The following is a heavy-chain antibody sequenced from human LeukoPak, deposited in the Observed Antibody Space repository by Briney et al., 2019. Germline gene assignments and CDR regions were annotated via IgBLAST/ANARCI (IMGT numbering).Heavy chain of an antibody. V-gene: IGHV4-38-2*02. CDR1: GYSISSGFY. Sequence: PSETLSLTCTVSGYSISSGFYWGLIRQPPGQGLEWIGSIYHSGSTYYNPSLKSRVTISIDTSNNQFSLKLNSVTAADTAVYYCARGRPFDILTGYYIPSFDYWGQGTLVTVSS. CDR2: IYHSGST. D-gene: IGHD3-9*01. J-gene: IGHJ4*02. CDR3: ARGRPFDILTGYYIPSFDY.